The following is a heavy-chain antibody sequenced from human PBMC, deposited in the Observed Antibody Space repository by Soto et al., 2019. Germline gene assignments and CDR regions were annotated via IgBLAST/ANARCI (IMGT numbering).Heavy chain of an antibody. V-gene: IGHV4-34*01. CDR1: GGTFSGYY. D-gene: IGHD2-21*02. CDR2: IYYSGST. CDR3: ARAMVVTQNWFDP. Sequence: PSETLSLTCAVYGGTFSGYYWTWIRQPPGTGLKWIGYIYYSGSTYYNPSLKSRVTISVDTSKNQFSLKLSSVTAADTAVYYCARAMVVTQNWFDPWGQGTLVTVSS. J-gene: IGHJ5*02.